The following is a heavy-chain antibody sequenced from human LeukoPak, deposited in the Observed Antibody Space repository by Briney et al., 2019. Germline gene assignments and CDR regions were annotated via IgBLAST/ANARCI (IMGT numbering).Heavy chain of an antibody. V-gene: IGHV3-9*03. D-gene: IGHD6-13*01. CDR2: ISSNSGSM. Sequence: GGSLRLSCAASGFSFDDYAMHWVRQVPGKGLEWVSGISSNSGSMGYADSVKGRFTISRDNAKNSLYLQMNSLRAEDMGLYYCAKDAYSASPRGYCMDVWGKGTTVTVSS. J-gene: IGHJ6*03. CDR1: GFSFDDYA. CDR3: AKDAYSASPRGYCMDV.